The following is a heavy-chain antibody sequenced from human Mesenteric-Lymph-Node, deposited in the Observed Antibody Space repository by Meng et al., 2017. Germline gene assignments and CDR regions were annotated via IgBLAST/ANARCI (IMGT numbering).Heavy chain of an antibody. J-gene: IGHJ4*02. CDR3: ARDLQEGSIPRVYYFDY. V-gene: IGHV4-4*02. D-gene: IGHD2/OR15-2a*01. CDR2: VLHRVET. Sequence: VHGLCKPTGTLTLTSTVPLASSRQYNWLSLARPPPGHGLEAIGEVLHRVETNFNPAHNSRVDIPISQSKIPVYMSLFSVSPADTAVYYLARDLQEGSIPRVYYFDYWGQGTLVTVSS. CDR1: LASSRQYNW.